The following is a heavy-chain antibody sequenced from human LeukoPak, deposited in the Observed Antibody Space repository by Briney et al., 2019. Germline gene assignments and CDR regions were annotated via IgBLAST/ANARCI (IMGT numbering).Heavy chain of an antibody. D-gene: IGHD5-12*01. CDR2: ITDAVGST. J-gene: IGHJ4*02. CDR3: AKEIFSGLLYIDY. V-gene: IGHV3-23*01. CDR1: GFTFSSSA. Sequence: GGSLRLSCAASGFTFSSSAMSWVRQAPGKGLEWVSAITDAVGSTHYADSVKGRFTISSDNSKNTVYLQMNSLRPEDMAVYYCAKEIFSGLLYIDYWGQGTLVTVSS.